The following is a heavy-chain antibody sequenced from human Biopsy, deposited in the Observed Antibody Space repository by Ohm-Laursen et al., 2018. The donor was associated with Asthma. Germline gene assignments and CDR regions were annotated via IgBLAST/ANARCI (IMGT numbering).Heavy chain of an antibody. CDR1: GFTVSSNY. J-gene: IGHJ4*02. D-gene: IGHD2-21*02. CDR2: IYSGGST. Sequence: SLRLSCAASGFTVSSNYMSWVRQAPGKGLEWVSVIYSGGSTYYADSVKGRFTISRDNSKNTLYLQMNSLRAEDTAVYYCAGGVVGDSPLCNYWSQGTLVTVSS. CDR3: AGGVVGDSPLCNY. V-gene: IGHV3-53*01.